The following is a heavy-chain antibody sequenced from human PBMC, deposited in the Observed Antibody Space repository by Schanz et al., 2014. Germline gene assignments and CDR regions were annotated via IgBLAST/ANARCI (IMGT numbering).Heavy chain of an antibody. D-gene: IGHD4-17*01. CDR2: IYSSGST. CDR1: GGSISSGAYS. V-gene: IGHV4-30-4*07. Sequence: QVQLQESGPRLVKPSQTLSLTCTVSGGSISSGAYSWSWIRQPPGKRPEWIGYIYSSGSTYYNPSLKSRVSMSIDTSKNQFPLKLSPVTAADTAVYYCARDRGMTTSDYYYGMDVWGQGTTVTVSS. CDR3: ARDRGMTTSDYYYGMDV. J-gene: IGHJ6*02.